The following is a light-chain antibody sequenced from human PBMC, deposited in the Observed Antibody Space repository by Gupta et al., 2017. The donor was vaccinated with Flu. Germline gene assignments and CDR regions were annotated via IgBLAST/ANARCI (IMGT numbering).Light chain of an antibody. CDR2: DNN. V-gene: IGLV1-51*01. Sequence: SVLTQPPSVSAAPGQRVTIFCSGARSHIGNSHVSWSQQLPGTAPKLLIYDNNKRPSGIPDRFSGSKSGTSATLDISGLQTGDEADYYCGSWDASLHVPVFGTGTKVSVL. CDR3: GSWDASLHVPV. J-gene: IGLJ1*01. CDR1: RSHIGNSH.